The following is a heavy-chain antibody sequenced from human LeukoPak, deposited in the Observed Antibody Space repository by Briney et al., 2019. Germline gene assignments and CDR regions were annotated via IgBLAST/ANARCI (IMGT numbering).Heavy chain of an antibody. CDR3: GRGTGELDY. V-gene: IGHV3-11*01. CDR1: GFTFSDYY. Sequence: GGSLRLSXAXSGFTFSDYYXSWIRQAPGKGLEWVAYMSSTGSTIYYGDSVKGRFTISRDNPKNSLYLQMSSLRADDTAMYYCGRGTGELDYWGQGTLVTVSS. D-gene: IGHD7-27*01. CDR2: MSSTGSTI. J-gene: IGHJ4*02.